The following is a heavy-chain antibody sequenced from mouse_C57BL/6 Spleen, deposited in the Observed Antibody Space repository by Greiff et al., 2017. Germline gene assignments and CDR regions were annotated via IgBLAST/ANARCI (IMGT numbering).Heavy chain of an antibody. V-gene: IGHV1-82*01. CDR2: IYPGDGDT. J-gene: IGHJ2*01. Sequence: QVQLQQSGPELVKPGASVKISCKASGYAFSSSWMNWVKQRPGKGLEWIGRIYPGDGDTNYNGKFKGKATLTADKSSSTAYMQLSSLTSEDSAVYFCATLTASYWGQGTTLTVSS. D-gene: IGHD4-1*01. CDR3: ATLTASY. CDR1: GYAFSSSW.